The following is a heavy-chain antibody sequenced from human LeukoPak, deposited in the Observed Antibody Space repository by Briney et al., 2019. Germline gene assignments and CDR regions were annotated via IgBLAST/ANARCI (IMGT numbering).Heavy chain of an antibody. CDR3: ARRGGHSWDVGNWFDP. D-gene: IGHD6-13*01. J-gene: IGHJ5*02. CDR2: ASHSGIN. V-gene: IGHV4-39*01. CDR1: GDSIRTTSF. Sequence: SETLSLTCLVSGDSIRTTSFWGWIRQPPGMGLEWIASASHSGINYYNPSLRSRVIVSADTSKNQFSLRLTSVTAADTAVYYCARRGGHSWDVGNWFDPWGQGILVTVSS.